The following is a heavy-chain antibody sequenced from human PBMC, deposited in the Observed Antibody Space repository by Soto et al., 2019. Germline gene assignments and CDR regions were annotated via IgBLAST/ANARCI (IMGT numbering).Heavy chain of an antibody. CDR2: ISYDGSNN. Sequence: QVQLVESGGGVVQPGRSLRLSCAASGFTFSSCGMHWVRQAPGRGLEWVAVISYDGSNNYYADSVKGRFTISRDNSKNTLYLQMNSLRAEDTAVYYCAKEARTPAAIGEYYHYYGMDVWGQGTTVTVSS. V-gene: IGHV3-30*18. CDR3: AKEARTPAAIGEYYHYYGMDV. CDR1: GFTFSSCG. J-gene: IGHJ6*02. D-gene: IGHD2-2*02.